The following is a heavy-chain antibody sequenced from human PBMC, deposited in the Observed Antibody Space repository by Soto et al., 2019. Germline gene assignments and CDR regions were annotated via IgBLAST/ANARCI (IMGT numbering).Heavy chain of an antibody. D-gene: IGHD2-2*01. J-gene: IGHJ6*02. CDR3: ARARYQLLHPYYYGMDV. V-gene: IGHV4-59*01. Sequence: QVQLQESGPGLVKPSETLSLTCTVSGGSISSYYWSWIRQSPGKGLEWIGYIHYSGSTKSNPSLKSRVTISVDTSRNQVSLKLSSVTAADSAVYFSARARYQLLHPYYYGMDVWGQGTTVTVSS. CDR2: IHYSGST. CDR1: GGSISSYY.